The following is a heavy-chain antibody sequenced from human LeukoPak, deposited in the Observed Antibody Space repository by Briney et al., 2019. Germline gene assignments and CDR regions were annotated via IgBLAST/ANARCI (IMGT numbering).Heavy chain of an antibody. CDR1: GGSISSYY. J-gene: IGHJ4*02. D-gene: IGHD3-10*01. Sequence: SETLSLTCTVSGGSISSYYWSWIRQPPGKGLEWIGYIYYSGSTNYNPSLKSRVTISVDTSKNQFSLKLSSVTAADTAVYYCARQVGWFGELPSYYFDYWGQGTLVTVSS. CDR2: IYYSGST. CDR3: ARQVGWFGELPSYYFDY. V-gene: IGHV4-59*08.